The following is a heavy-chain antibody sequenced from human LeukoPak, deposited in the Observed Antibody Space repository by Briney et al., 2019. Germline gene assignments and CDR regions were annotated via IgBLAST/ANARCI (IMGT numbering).Heavy chain of an antibody. CDR3: ARGGLSSYSRSGGHFDS. Sequence: PSETLSLTCIVSGDSINSTKSYWGWIRQSPAKGLEWIGSVYYGGSTYHSPSLRSRVTITDDTSKNQFSLKLTSVTAADTAVYYCARGGLSSYSRSGGHFDSWGQGSLVTVSS. V-gene: IGHV4-39*01. CDR2: VYYGGST. CDR1: GDSINSTKSY. J-gene: IGHJ4*02. D-gene: IGHD2-15*01.